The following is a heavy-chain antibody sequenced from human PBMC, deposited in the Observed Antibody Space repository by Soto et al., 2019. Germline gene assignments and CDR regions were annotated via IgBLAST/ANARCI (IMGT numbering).Heavy chain of an antibody. Sequence: GGSLRLSCAASGFTFSSYSMNWVRQAPGKGLEWVSYISSSSSTIYYADSVKGRFTISRDNAKNSLYLQMNSLRAEDTAVYYCAKRPPWGAAYFDYWGQGTLVTVSS. CDR3: AKRPPWGAAYFDY. V-gene: IGHV3-48*01. CDR2: ISSSSSTI. D-gene: IGHD1-1*01. J-gene: IGHJ4*02. CDR1: GFTFSSYS.